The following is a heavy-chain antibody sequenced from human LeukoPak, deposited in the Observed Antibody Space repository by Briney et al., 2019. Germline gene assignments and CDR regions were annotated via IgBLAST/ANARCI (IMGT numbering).Heavy chain of an antibody. CDR1: GYTFTGYY. Sequence: GASVKVSCKASGYTFTGYYMHWVRQAPGQGLEWMGWINPNSGGTNYAQKFQGRVTMTRDTSISTAYMELSRLRSDDTAVYYCAGSMGAIHDAFDIWGQGTMVTVSS. CDR3: AGSMGAIHDAFDI. D-gene: IGHD1-26*01. CDR2: INPNSGGT. J-gene: IGHJ3*02. V-gene: IGHV1-2*02.